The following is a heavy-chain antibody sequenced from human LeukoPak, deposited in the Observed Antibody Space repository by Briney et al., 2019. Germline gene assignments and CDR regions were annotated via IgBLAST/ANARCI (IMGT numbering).Heavy chain of an antibody. CDR2: ISSTGSTK. J-gene: IGHJ4*02. D-gene: IGHD2-15*01. CDR1: GFTFSSYE. V-gene: IGHV3-48*03. Sequence: GSLRLSCAASGFTFSSYEMNWVRQAPGKGLEWVSYISSTGSTKYYADSVRGRFTISRDNAKNSLYLQMSSLRAEDTAVYYCAVSPHCSGGSCYSGWWGQGTLVTVSS. CDR3: AVSPHCSGGSCYSGW.